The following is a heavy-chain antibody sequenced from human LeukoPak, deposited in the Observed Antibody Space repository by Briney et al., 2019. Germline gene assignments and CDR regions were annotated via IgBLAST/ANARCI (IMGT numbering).Heavy chain of an antibody. D-gene: IGHD6-19*01. Sequence: ASVKVSCKASRYTFTGYYMHWVRQAPGQGLEWMGWINPNSGDTNYAQKFQGRVTMTRDTSISTAYMELSRLRSDDTAVYYCARDKSGNSGWYSYFDYWGQGTLVTVSS. CDR3: ARDKSGNSGWYSYFDY. V-gene: IGHV1-2*02. CDR1: RYTFTGYY. J-gene: IGHJ4*02. CDR2: INPNSGDT.